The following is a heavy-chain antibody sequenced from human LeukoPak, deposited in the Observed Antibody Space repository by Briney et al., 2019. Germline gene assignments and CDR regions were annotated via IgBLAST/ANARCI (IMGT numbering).Heavy chain of an antibody. J-gene: IGHJ5*02. CDR3: AREWAYCGGDCYSRWFDP. Sequence: EASVKVSRKASGYTFTGYYMHWVRQAPGQGLEWMGWINPNSGGTNYAQKFQGRVTMTRDTSISTAYMELSRLRSDDTAVYYCAREWAYCGGDCYSRWFDPWGQGTLVTVSS. CDR1: GYTFTGYY. V-gene: IGHV1-2*02. D-gene: IGHD2-21*02. CDR2: INPNSGGT.